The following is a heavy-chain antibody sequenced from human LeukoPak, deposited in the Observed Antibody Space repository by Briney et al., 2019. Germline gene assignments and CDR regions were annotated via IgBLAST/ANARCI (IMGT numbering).Heavy chain of an antibody. CDR1: GGSFSGYY. Sequence: SETLSLTCAVYGGSFSGYYWSWIRQPPGKGLEWIGEINHSGSTNYNPSLKSRVTISVDTSKNQFSLKLSSVTAADTAVYYCARGPCSSTSCSFNWFDPWGQGTLVTVSS. CDR3: ARGPCSSTSCSFNWFDP. J-gene: IGHJ5*02. CDR2: INHSGST. D-gene: IGHD2-2*01. V-gene: IGHV4-34*01.